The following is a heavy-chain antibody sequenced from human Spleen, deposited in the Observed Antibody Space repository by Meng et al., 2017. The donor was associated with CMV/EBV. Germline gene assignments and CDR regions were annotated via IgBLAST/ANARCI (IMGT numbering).Heavy chain of an antibody. CDR1: GGSVSISSHY. J-gene: IGHJ4*02. D-gene: IGHD6-19*01. V-gene: IGHV4-39*07. CDR2: IFYGGST. Sequence: SETLSLTCTVSGGSVSISSHYWGWIRQPPGKGLEQNGSIFYGGSTFYNPSLKSRVTTSVDTPNNQFSLNLSSVTAADTAVYYCASHRGGQWLVLSYWGLGTLVTVSS. CDR3: ASHRGGQWLVLSY.